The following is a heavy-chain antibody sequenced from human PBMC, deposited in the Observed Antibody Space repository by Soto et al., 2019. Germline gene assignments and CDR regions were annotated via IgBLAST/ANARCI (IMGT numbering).Heavy chain of an antibody. CDR3: ARENWFFDY. CDR2: INPDGSGE. J-gene: IGHJ4*02. Sequence: GGSLRLSSAASGFSFEIYWMGWVRQAPGKGLEWVANINPDGSGEYYLDSVKGRFTISRDNAKNSVYLQMNSLVGDDTAVYYCARENWFFDYWGQGTQVTAPQ. V-gene: IGHV3-7*01. D-gene: IGHD3-10*01. CDR1: GFSFEIYW.